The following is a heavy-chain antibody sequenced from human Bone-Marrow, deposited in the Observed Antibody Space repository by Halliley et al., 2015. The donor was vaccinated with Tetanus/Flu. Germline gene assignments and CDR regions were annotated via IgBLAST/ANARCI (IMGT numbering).Heavy chain of an antibody. CDR2: IYPGDFDT. V-gene: IGHV5-51*01. CDR1: GYSFTTYW. D-gene: IGHD6-13*01. Sequence: QLVQSGAEVKKPGESLKISCKGSGYSFTTYWIGWVRQVPGKGLEWMGIIYPGDFDTRYSPSFQGQVTISADKSISTAFLQWSSLKASDTAIYYCARLIVMAAGGYHFDFWGQGTLVTVSS. J-gene: IGHJ4*02. CDR3: ARLIVMAAGGYHFDF.